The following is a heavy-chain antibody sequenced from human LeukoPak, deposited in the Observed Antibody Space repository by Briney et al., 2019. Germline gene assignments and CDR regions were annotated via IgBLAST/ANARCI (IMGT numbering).Heavy chain of an antibody. V-gene: IGHV4-59*01. CDR2: IYSSGST. CDR1: GGSISNYY. Sequence: VYASETLSLTCTVSGGSISNYYWSWIRQPPGKGLEWIGYIYSSGSTNYNPSLKSRVTISVDTSKIQFSLKLSSVTAADTAVYYCARLALQEVGATQTYYLDYWGQGTLVTVSS. J-gene: IGHJ4*02. D-gene: IGHD1-26*01. CDR3: ARLALQEVGATQTYYLDY.